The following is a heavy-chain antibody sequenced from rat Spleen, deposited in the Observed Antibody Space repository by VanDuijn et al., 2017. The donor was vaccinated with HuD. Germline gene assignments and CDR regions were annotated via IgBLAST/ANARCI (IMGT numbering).Heavy chain of an antibody. V-gene: IGHV2S63*01. CDR2: MWSGGST. CDR1: GFSLTDYS. CDR3: SRDHSYWGSYYPGGFAY. Sequence: VQLKESGPGLVQPSQTLSLTCTVSGFSLTDYSVHWVRQPPGKGLEWMGVMWSGGSTAYNSALKSRLSISRDTSKSQVFLKMNSLQTEDTAIYFCSRDHSYWGSYYPGGFAYWGQGTLVTVSS. J-gene: IGHJ3*01. D-gene: IGHD1-12*02.